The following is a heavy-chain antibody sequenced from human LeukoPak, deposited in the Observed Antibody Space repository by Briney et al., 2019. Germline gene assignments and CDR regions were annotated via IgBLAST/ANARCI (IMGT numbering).Heavy chain of an antibody. CDR1: GYTFTSYD. J-gene: IGHJ6*03. Sequence: ASVKVSCKASGYTFTSYDINWVRQATGQGLEWMGWMNPNSGNTGYAQKFQGRVTMTRNTSISTAYIELSSLRSEDTAVYYCARTTDLEKVVGAISYYYYYMDVWGKGTTVTVSS. CDR3: ARTTDLEKVVGAISYYYYYMDV. V-gene: IGHV1-8*01. D-gene: IGHD1-26*01. CDR2: MNPNSGNT.